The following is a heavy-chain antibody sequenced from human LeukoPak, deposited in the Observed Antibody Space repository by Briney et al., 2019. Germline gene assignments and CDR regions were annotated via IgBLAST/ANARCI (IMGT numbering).Heavy chain of an antibody. CDR2: ISLDGSNK. D-gene: IGHD3-10*01. J-gene: IGHJ4*02. V-gene: IGHV3-30-3*01. Sequence: GRSLRLSCAASGFTFSSHAMYWVRQAPGKGLEWVAVISLDGSNKYYADSVKGRFTISRDNSNNTLYVQMNSLRSEDTAVYFCARVGTGIDYWGQGTLVTVSS. CDR3: ARVGTGIDY. CDR1: GFTFSSHA.